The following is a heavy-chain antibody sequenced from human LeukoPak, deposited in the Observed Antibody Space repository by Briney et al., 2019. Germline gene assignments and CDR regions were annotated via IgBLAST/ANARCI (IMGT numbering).Heavy chain of an antibody. J-gene: IGHJ4*02. V-gene: IGHV5-51*01. CDR3: ARARGDHYSFDY. CDR2: ISPYDSDT. Sequence: GESLKISCKDSGHTTNYWIDAVRQLPGKGLEWMGTISPYDSDTRYSPSFQGQVTISADTSISTAYLRWSSLEASDSAMYYCARARGDHYSFDYWGQGTLVTVSS. D-gene: IGHD3-10*01. CDR1: GHTTNYW.